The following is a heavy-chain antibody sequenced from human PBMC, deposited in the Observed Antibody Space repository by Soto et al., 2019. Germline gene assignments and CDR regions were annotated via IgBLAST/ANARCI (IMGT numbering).Heavy chain of an antibody. Sequence: SETLSLTFAVDGGFVSSGSYYWSWIRQPPGKGLEWIGEMSHSGGTHFNPSLKSRVTISVDTSKNQFSLKLSSVTAADTAVYYCARSRGYSGYDALGYCYYYMDVWGKGTTVTVSS. V-gene: IGHV4-61*01. CDR3: ARSRGYSGYDALGYCYYYMDV. J-gene: IGHJ6*03. D-gene: IGHD5-12*01. CDR1: GGFVSSGSYY. CDR2: MSHSGGT.